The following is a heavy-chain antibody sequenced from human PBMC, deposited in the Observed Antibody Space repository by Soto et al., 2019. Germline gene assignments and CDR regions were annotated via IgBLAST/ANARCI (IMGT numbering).Heavy chain of an antibody. CDR3: AKAERYYDSSGYCFDY. J-gene: IGHJ4*02. V-gene: IGHV3-23*01. D-gene: IGHD3-22*01. Sequence: GGSLRLSCAASGFTFSSYAMSWVRQAPGKGLEWVSAISGSGGSTYYADSVKGRFTISRDNSKNTPYLQMNSLRAEDTAVYYCAKAERYYDSSGYCFDYWGQGTLATVSS. CDR1: GFTFSSYA. CDR2: ISGSGGST.